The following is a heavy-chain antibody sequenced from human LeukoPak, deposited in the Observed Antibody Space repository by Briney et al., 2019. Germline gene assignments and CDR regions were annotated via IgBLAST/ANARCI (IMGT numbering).Heavy chain of an antibody. V-gene: IGHV1-2*02. D-gene: IGHD1-26*01. J-gene: IGHJ4*02. CDR3: ATDLKLRATGVLNS. Sequence: GASVKVSCKTSGYTFTAYYLHWVRQAPGQGLEWMGWINPNTGATTDAQKFQGRVTMTRDTSISTTYMELSGLTSDDTAIYFCATDLKLRATGVLNSWGQGTLVTVSS. CDR2: INPNTGAT. CDR1: GYTFTAYY.